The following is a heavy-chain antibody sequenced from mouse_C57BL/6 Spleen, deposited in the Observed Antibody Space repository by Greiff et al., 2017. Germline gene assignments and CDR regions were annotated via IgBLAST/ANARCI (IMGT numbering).Heavy chain of an antibody. CDR2: ISDGGSYT. CDR1: GFTFSSYA. Sequence: EVMLVESGGGLVKPGGSLKLSCAASGFTFSSYAMSWVRQTPEKRLEWVATISDGGSYTYYPDNVKGRFTISRDNAKNNLYLQMSHLKSEDTAMYYCARGGSSYDYFDYWGQGITLTVSS. D-gene: IGHD1-1*01. V-gene: IGHV5-4*03. J-gene: IGHJ2*01. CDR3: ARGGSSYDYFDY.